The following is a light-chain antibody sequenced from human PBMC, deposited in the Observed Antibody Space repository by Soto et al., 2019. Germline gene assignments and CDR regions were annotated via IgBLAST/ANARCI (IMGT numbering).Light chain of an antibody. CDR2: DNN. Sequence: QSVLTQPPSVSAAPGQTVTISCSGSSSNIENNYVSWYQQLPGTAPKLLIYDNNERPSGIPDRFSGSRSGTSATLGITGLQTGDEADYYCGTWDSHLGAVVFGGGTKLTVL. V-gene: IGLV1-51*01. CDR3: GTWDSHLGAVV. J-gene: IGLJ2*01. CDR1: SSNIENNY.